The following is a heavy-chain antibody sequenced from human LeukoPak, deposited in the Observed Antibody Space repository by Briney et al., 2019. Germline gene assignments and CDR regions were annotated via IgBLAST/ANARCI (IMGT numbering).Heavy chain of an antibody. CDR1: GFTFSSFG. Sequence: PGGSLRLSCAASGFTFSSFGTHWVRQAPGKGLAWVAVISYDGSNKYYADSVKGRFTISRDNSKNTLYLQMNSLRAEDTAVYYCARDTLSATPHPGAFDIWGQGTMVTVSS. CDR3: ARDTLSATPHPGAFDI. J-gene: IGHJ3*02. V-gene: IGHV3-30*19. CDR2: ISYDGSNK. D-gene: IGHD5-24*01.